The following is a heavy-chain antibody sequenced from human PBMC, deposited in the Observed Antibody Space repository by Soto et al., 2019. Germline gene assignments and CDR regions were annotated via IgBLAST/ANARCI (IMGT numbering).Heavy chain of an antibody. CDR3: ARTDIVTTNWCDP. D-gene: IGHD5-12*01. J-gene: IGHJ5*02. Sequence: QVHLQQWGAGLLKPSETLSLTCAVYGESFIGYYWTWIRQSPGKGLEWIGEINHGGRTNYNPSLKSQVTISIDTSKNQFSLKLTSVTAADTSVYYCARTDIVTTNWCDPWGQATLVTVSS. V-gene: IGHV4-34*01. CDR1: GESFIGYY. CDR2: INHGGRT.